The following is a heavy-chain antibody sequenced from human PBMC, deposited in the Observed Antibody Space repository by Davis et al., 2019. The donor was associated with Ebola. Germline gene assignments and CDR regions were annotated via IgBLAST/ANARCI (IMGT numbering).Heavy chain of an antibody. CDR1: GFTFSNYA. J-gene: IGHJ6*02. V-gene: IGHV3-23*01. Sequence: GESLKISCAASGFTFSNYAMNWVRQAPGRGLEWVSSISSSGDSTYHADSVKGRFTISRDNSKNTVYLQMNSLRAEDTAVYYCARDPKGYYYGMDVWGQGTTVTVSS. CDR3: ARDPKGYYYGMDV. CDR2: ISSSGDST.